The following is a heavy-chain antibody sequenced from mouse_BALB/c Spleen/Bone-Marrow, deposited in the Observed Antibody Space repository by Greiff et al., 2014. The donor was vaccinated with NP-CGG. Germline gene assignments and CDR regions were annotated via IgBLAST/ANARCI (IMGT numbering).Heavy chain of an antibody. J-gene: IGHJ2*01. CDR2: ISNGGGST. D-gene: IGHD2-1*01. Sequence: EVKVVESGGGLVQPGGSLKLSCAAPGFTFSSYTMSWVRQTPEKRLEWVAYISNGGGSTYYPDTVKGRFTISRANAKNTLYLQMSSLKSEDTAMYYCARQIYFPYFDYWGQGTTLTVSS. V-gene: IGHV5-12-2*01. CDR1: GFTFSSYT. CDR3: ARQIYFPYFDY.